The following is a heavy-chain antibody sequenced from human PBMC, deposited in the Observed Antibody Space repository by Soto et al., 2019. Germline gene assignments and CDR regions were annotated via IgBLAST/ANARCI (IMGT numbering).Heavy chain of an antibody. CDR2: INSDGTGT. CDR3: AGDSSGYSYDAFDI. CDR1: RFTFSTYW. D-gene: IGHD3-22*01. Sequence: EVQLVESGGGLVQPGGSLRLSCAASRFTFSTYWMHWVRQAPGKGLVWVSRINSDGTGTSYADSVKGRITISRDNAKNTLYLQMNSLRSGDTAVYYCAGDSSGYSYDAFDIWGQGTMVTVSS. J-gene: IGHJ3*02. V-gene: IGHV3-74*01.